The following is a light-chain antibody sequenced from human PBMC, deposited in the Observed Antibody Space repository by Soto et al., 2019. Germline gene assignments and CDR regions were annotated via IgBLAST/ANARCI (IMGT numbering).Light chain of an antibody. J-gene: IGKJ4*01. CDR2: AAS. Sequence: DIQLTQSPSFLSASVGDRVTITCRASQGISSYLAWYQQKPGKAPKLLIYAASTLQSGVPSRFNGSGSGIEFTLTISSLQPEDFANYYCQQLNSYPLTFGGGTKVEIK. CDR1: QGISSY. V-gene: IGKV1-9*01. CDR3: QQLNSYPLT.